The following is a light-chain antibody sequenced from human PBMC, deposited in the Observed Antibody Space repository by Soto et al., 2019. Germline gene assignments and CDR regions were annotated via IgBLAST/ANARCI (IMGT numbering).Light chain of an antibody. CDR2: EVS. J-gene: IGLJ3*02. CDR1: SSDVGSYNL. Sequence: QSVLTQPASVSGSPGQSITISCTGASSDVGSYNLVSWYQQHPGEAPKLMIYEVSKRPSGISNRFSGSKSGNTASLTIFGLQAEDEADFYCCSYAGSGTWVFGGGTKLTV. V-gene: IGLV2-23*02. CDR3: CSYAGSGTWV.